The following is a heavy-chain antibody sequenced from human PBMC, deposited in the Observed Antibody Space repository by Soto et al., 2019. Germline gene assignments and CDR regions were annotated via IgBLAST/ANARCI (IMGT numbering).Heavy chain of an antibody. CDR2: IWYDGSNK. V-gene: IGHV3-33*01. CDR3: ARESGALTVTRYNWFDP. D-gene: IGHD4-4*01. CDR1: GFTFSSYG. Sequence: ESGGGVVQPGRSLRLSCAASGFTFSSYGMHWVRQAPGKGLDWVAVIWYDGSNKYYADSVKGRFTISRDNSKNTLYPQMNSLRAEDTAVYYCARESGALTVTRYNWFDPWGQGTLVTVSS. J-gene: IGHJ5*02.